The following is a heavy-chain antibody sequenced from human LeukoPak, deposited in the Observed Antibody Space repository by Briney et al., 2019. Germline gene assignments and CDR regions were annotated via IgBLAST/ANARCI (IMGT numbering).Heavy chain of an antibody. CDR3: ATGYCSGGSCRHY. CDR1: GFTFSSYG. Sequence: GRSLRLSCAASGFTFSSYGMHWVRQAPGKGLEGVAVIWYDGSNKYYADSVKGRFTISRDNSKNTLYLQMNSLRAEDTAVYYCATGYCSGGSCRHYWGQGTLVTVSS. V-gene: IGHV3-33*01. CDR2: IWYDGSNK. D-gene: IGHD2-15*01. J-gene: IGHJ4*02.